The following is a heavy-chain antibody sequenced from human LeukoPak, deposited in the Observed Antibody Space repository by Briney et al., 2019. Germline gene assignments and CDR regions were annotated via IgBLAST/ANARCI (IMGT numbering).Heavy chain of an antibody. CDR2: IIPIFGTA. J-gene: IGHJ3*02. CDR1: GDTFNSYG. D-gene: IGHD4-23*01. Sequence: WASVKVSCKASGDTFNSYGISWVRKAPGQGLEWMGGIIPIFGTANYAQKFQGRVTITADESTSTAYMELSSLRSEDTAEYYCARDWRAYYGGNPDAFDIWGQGTMVTVSS. V-gene: IGHV1-69*13. CDR3: ARDWRAYYGGNPDAFDI.